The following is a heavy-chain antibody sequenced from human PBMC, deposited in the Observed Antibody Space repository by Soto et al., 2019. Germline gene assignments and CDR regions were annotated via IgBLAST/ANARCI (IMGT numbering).Heavy chain of an antibody. CDR1: GYTFTSYD. Sequence: QVQLVQSGAEVKKPGASVKVSCKASGYTFTSYDINWVRQATGQGLEWMGWMNPNSGNTGYAQKFQGRVTMTRNTSISTAYMELSSLRSEDTAVYYCARGLRIRIAAVDWFDPWGQGTLVTVSS. CDR3: ARGLRIRIAAVDWFDP. D-gene: IGHD6-25*01. J-gene: IGHJ5*02. V-gene: IGHV1-8*01. CDR2: MNPNSGNT.